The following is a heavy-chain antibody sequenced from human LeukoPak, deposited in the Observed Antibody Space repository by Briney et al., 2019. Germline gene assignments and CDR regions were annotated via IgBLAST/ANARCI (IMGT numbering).Heavy chain of an antibody. CDR3: ARGPLGSGWYVTDWYFGL. J-gene: IGHJ2*01. V-gene: IGHV4-4*07. CDR1: GRSFNHYY. Sequence: PSETLSLTCTVSGRSFNHYYWNWLRQPPGKGLEWIGRIYTNGATNYNPSLKSRVTMSIDTSKNQFSLKFKSVTAADTAVYYCARGPLGSGWYVTDWYFGLWGRGALVTVSS. CDR2: IYTNGAT. D-gene: IGHD6-19*01.